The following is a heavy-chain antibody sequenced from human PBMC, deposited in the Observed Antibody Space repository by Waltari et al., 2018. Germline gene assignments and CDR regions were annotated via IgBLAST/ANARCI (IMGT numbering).Heavy chain of an antibody. CDR2: ISNSGSTM. Sequence: EVQVVESGGGLVQPGGSLRLSCAASGFTFSSYDLYWVLQATCRVRVGPGTGMEWITYISNSGSTMYYADSVKCRFTISRDNAKNSLYLQMISLRDEDTAVYYCARPSTEHYYYYYYMDVWRKGTTVTVS. CDR3: ARPSTEHYYYYYYMDV. V-gene: IGHV3-48*03. J-gene: IGHJ6*03. CDR1: GFTFSSYD.